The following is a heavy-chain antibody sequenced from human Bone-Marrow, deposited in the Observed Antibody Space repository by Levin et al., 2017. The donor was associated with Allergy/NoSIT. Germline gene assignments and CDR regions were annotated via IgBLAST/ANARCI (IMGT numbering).Heavy chain of an antibody. D-gene: IGHD3-22*01. V-gene: IGHV3-23*01. CDR3: AKDPIGSSVVVPTRLYYFDR. J-gene: IGHJ4*02. CDR2: ISGSNGST. CDR1: GFTFRVYA. Sequence: SCAGSGFTFRVYAMSWVRRAPGKGLEWVSSISGSNGSTYYADSVKGRFTISRDNSKKILYLQLNSLRAEDTALYYCAKDPIGSSVVVPTRLYYFDRWGQGTQVTVSS.